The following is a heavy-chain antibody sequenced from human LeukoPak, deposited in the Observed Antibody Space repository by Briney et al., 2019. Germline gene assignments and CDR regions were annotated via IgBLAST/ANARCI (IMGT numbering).Heavy chain of an antibody. V-gene: IGHV4-39*01. CDR1: GGSISSSSYY. Sequence: SETLSLTCTVSGGSISSSSYYWGWIRQPPGKGLEWIGSIYYSGSTYYNPSLKSRVTISVDTSKNQFSLKLSSVTAADTAVYYCARLLRYCSSTSCSYYYYYYYMDVWGKGTTVTISS. CDR2: IYYSGST. J-gene: IGHJ6*03. CDR3: ARLLRYCSSTSCSYYYYYYYMDV. D-gene: IGHD2-2*01.